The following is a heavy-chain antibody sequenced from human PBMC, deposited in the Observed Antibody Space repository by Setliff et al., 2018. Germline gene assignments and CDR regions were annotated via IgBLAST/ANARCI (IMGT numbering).Heavy chain of an antibody. CDR2: ISAYNGNT. V-gene: IGHV1-18*01. CDR3: ARFSSSWYPSEPVQAFDI. Sequence: ASVKVSCKASGYTFTSYGISWVRQAPGQGLEWMGWISAYNGNTNYAQKLQGRVTMTTDTSTSTAYMELRSLRSDDTAAYYCARFSSSWYPSEPVQAFDIWGQGTMVTVS. D-gene: IGHD6-13*01. CDR1: GYTFTSYG. J-gene: IGHJ3*02.